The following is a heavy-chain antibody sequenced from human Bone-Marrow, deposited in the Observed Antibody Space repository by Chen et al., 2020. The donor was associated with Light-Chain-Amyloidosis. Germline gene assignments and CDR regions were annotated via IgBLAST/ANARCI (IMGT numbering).Heavy chain of an antibody. D-gene: IGHD1-26*01. V-gene: IGHV1-69*01. J-gene: IGHJ6*02. CDR1: GGTFSSYA. Sequence: QVQLVQSGAEVKKPGSSVKASCKASGGTFSSYAISWVRQAPGQGLEWMGGISPIFGTANYAQKFQGRVTITADESTSTAYMELGSLRSEDTAVYYCARPDLGIVGATMAYYYGMDVWGQGTTVTVSS. CDR3: ARPDLGIVGATMAYYYGMDV. CDR2: ISPIFGTA.